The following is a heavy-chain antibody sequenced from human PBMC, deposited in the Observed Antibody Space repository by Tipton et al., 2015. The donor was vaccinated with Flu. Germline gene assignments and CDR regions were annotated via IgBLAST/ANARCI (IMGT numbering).Heavy chain of an antibody. V-gene: IGHV3-30*18. CDR3: AKGRSSSFYAPHLDN. D-gene: IGHD3-22*01. J-gene: IGHJ4*02. CDR2: ISADGITK. Sequence: SLRLSCEASGFNFSTFGMHWVSQAPGKGLEWVAVISADGITKYHPESVKGRFTVSRDNSKNTLYLQMSSLTAEDTAVYFCAKGRSSSFYAPHLDNLGQGSLFIFSS. CDR1: GFNFSTFG.